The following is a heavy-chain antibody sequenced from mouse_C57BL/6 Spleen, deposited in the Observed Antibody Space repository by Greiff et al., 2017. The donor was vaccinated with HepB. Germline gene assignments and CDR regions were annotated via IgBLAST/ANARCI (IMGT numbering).Heavy chain of an antibody. CDR1: GYTFTDYY. J-gene: IGHJ1*03. V-gene: IGHV1-76*01. CDR3: ARNYGSFHWYFDV. CDR2: IYPGSGNT. Sequence: VQLVESGAELVRPGASVKLSCKASGYTFTDYYINWVKQRPGQGLEWIARIYPGSGNTYYNEKFKGKATLTAEKSSSTAYMQLSSLTSEDSAVYFCARNYGSFHWYFDVWGTGTTVTVSS. D-gene: IGHD1-1*01.